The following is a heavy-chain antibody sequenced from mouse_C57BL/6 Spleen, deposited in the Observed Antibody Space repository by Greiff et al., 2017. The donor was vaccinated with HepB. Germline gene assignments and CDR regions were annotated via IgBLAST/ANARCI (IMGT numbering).Heavy chain of an antibody. Sequence: EVQGVESGGGLVKPGGSLKLSCAASGFNFSSYAMSWVRQTPEKRLEWVATISDGGSYTYYPDNVKGRFTISRDNAKNKLYLQMSHLKSEDTAMYYCARDGGLYGSSYGYYAMDYWGQGTSVTVSS. CDR2: ISDGGSYT. CDR1: GFNFSSYA. D-gene: IGHD1-1*01. CDR3: ARDGGLYGSSYGYYAMDY. V-gene: IGHV5-4*01. J-gene: IGHJ4*01.